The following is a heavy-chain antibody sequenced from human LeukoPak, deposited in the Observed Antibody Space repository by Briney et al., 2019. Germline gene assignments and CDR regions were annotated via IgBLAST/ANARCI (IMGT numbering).Heavy chain of an antibody. J-gene: IGHJ3*01. CDR2: IKQDGSEK. CDR1: GFTFSNYW. V-gene: IGHV3-7*01. Sequence: GGSLRLSCAASGFTFSNYWMTWVRQAPGKGLEWVANIKQDGSEKYYVDSVKGRFTVSRDNAKNSLYLQMNSLRVEDTAVYYCLGAFDFWGQGTMVTVSS. CDR3: LGAFDF.